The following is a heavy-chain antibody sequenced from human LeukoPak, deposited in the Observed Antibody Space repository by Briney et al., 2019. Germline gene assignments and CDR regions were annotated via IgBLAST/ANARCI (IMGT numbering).Heavy chain of an antibody. CDR1: GFTVSNNF. CDR3: ARVVDSTRAFHV. D-gene: IGHD2-21*01. J-gene: IGHJ3*01. V-gene: IGHV3-66*01. CDR2: ISGGGGT. Sequence: PGGSLRLSCAASGFTVSNNFMSWVRQAPGQGLEWVSLISGGGGTYYAASVKGRFTISRGNSENSLCLQMNSLRPEDTAAYYCARVVDSTRAFHVWGQGTLVTVSS.